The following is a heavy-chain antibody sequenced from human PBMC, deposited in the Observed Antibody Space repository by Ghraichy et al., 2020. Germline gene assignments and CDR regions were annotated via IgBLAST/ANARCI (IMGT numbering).Heavy chain of an antibody. CDR1: GFDIISHD. V-gene: IGHV3-13*01. J-gene: IGHJ6*02. D-gene: IGHD6-19*01. Sequence: GGSLRLSCTASGFDIISHDMHWVRHVPGKGLEWVSGFGIGGDTYYAGSVRGRFTISRDVDNNSFFLQMNNVRAGDTGVYYCARAGLKKAGPLPWDHFYGMDAWGQGTTVTVSS. CDR2: FGIGGDT. CDR3: ARAGLKKAGPLPWDHFYGMDA.